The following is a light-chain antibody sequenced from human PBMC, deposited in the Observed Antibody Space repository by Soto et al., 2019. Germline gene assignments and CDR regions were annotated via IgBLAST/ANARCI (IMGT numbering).Light chain of an antibody. CDR1: QSVSSN. J-gene: IGKJ1*01. V-gene: IGKV3-20*01. Sequence: EIVMTQSPATRSLSPGERATLSCRASQSVSSNLAWYQQKPGQAPRLLIYGASSRATGIPDRFSGSGSGTDFTLTISRLQHEDFAVYYCQQYGSSMWTFGQGTKVDIK. CDR2: GAS. CDR3: QQYGSSMWT.